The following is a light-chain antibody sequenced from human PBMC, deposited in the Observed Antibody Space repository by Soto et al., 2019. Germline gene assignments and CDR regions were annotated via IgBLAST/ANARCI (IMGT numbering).Light chain of an antibody. CDR3: QQSYNSPQT. V-gene: IGKV1-39*01. CDR2: AAS. CDR1: QTIMTY. J-gene: IGKJ1*01. Sequence: DIQMTQSTSSLSASVGDEFTITCLASQTIMTYLNWYQLKPGKPPRLLIYAASSLQSGVPSRFSGSGSGTDFTLTISSLQPEDFATYSCQQSYNSPQTFGQGTKVDIK.